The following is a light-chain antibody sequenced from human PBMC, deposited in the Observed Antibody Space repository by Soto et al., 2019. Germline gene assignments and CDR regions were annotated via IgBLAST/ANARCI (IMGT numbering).Light chain of an antibody. Sequence: QSALTQPHSVSGSPGQSVTISCTGTSSDVGGYNYVSWYQQHPAKPPKLMIYDVSKRPSGVPDRFSGSKSGNTTSLTISGLQAEDEADYYCCSYAGSYTWVFGGGTKLTVL. CDR2: DVS. J-gene: IGLJ2*01. CDR1: SSDVGGYNY. V-gene: IGLV2-11*01. CDR3: CSYAGSYTWV.